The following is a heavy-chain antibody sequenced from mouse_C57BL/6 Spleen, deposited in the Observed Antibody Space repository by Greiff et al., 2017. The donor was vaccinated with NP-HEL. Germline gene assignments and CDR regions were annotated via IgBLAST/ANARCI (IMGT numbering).Heavy chain of an antibody. CDR3: GRGRGYFGV. CDR2: ISDGGSYT. Sequence: EVQVVESGGGLVKPGGSLKLSCAASGFTFSSYAMSWVRQTPEKWLEWVATISDGGSYTYYPDNVKGRFTISRDDAKNNLYLQMSHLKSEDTAMYYCGRGRGYFGVWGTGTTVTVAS. V-gene: IGHV5-4*01. CDR1: GFTFSSYA. D-gene: IGHD3-1*01. J-gene: IGHJ1*03.